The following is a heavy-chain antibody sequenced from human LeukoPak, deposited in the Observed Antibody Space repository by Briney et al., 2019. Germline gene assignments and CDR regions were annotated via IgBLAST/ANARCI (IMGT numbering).Heavy chain of an antibody. V-gene: IGHV3-30*04. D-gene: IGHD3-22*01. CDR2: ISYDGSNK. Sequence: GGSLRLSCAASGFTFSSYAMHWVRQAPGKGLEWVAVISYDGSNKYYADSVKGRFTISRDNSKNTLYLQMNSLRAEDTAVYYCARDVDSSGYYDYWGQGTLVTVSS. J-gene: IGHJ4*02. CDR1: GFTFSSYA. CDR3: ARDVDSSGYYDY.